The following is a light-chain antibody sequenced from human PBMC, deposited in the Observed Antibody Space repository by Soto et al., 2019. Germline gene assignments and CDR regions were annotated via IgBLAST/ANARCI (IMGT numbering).Light chain of an antibody. Sequence: EIVLTQSPGTLSLSPGERATLSCRASQSVSSSYLAWYQQKPGQAPRLLIYGASSRATGIPDRFSGSGSGTDFTITISRLKPEDFAVYYCQQYGNSLWTFGQGTKVEIK. V-gene: IGKV3-20*01. CDR1: QSVSSSY. J-gene: IGKJ1*01. CDR2: GAS. CDR3: QQYGNSLWT.